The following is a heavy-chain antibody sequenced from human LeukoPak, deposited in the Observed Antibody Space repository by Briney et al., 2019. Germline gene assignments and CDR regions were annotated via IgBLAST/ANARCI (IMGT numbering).Heavy chain of an antibody. CDR3: AKDSQQADILTCLIDY. CDR2: ISYDGSNK. J-gene: IGHJ4*02. CDR1: GFTFSSYG. D-gene: IGHD3-9*01. Sequence: GGSLRLSCAASGFTFSSYGMHWVRQAPGKGLEWVAVISYDGSNKYYADSVKGRFTISRDNSKNTLYLQMNSLRAEDTAVYYCAKDSQQADILTCLIDYWGQGTLVTVSS. V-gene: IGHV3-30*18.